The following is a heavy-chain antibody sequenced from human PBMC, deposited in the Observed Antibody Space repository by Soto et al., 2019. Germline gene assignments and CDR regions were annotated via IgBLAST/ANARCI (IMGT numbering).Heavy chain of an antibody. CDR2: IKQDGSEK. D-gene: IGHD3-3*01. CDR3: AREIYRRLSYDFWSGGREYYMDV. CDR1: GFTFSSYW. Sequence: GGSLRLSCAASGFTFSSYWMSWVRQAPGKGLEWVANIKQDGSEKYYVDSVKGRFTISRDNAKNSLYLQMNSLRAEDTAVYYCAREIYRRLSYDFWSGGREYYMDVWGKGTTVTVSS. J-gene: IGHJ6*03. V-gene: IGHV3-7*01.